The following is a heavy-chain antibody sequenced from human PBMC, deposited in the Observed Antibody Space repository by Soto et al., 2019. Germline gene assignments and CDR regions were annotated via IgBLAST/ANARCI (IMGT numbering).Heavy chain of an antibody. J-gene: IGHJ5*01. Sequence: LSVTCSVSGDSISTVDYFWAWIRQPPGQALEYIGYIYKSATTYYNPSFESRVAISLDTSKSQFSLNVTSVTAADTAVYFCARGRYCLTGRCFPNWFDSWGQGTLVTVSS. CDR3: ARGRYCLTGRCFPNWFDS. V-gene: IGHV4-30-4*01. CDR2: IYKSATT. CDR1: GDSISTVDYF. D-gene: IGHD2-15*01.